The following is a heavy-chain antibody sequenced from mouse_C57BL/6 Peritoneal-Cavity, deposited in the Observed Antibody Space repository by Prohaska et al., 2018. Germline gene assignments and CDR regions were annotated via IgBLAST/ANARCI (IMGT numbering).Heavy chain of an antibody. Sequence: EVQLLETGGGLVQPGGSRGLSCEGSGFTFSGFWMSWVRQTPGKTREWIGDINSDGSAINYAPSIKDRVTIFRDNDKSTLYLQMSNVRSEDTATYFCMRYGNYWYFDVWGTGTTVTVSS. V-gene: IGHV11-2*01. CDR1: GFTFSGFW. J-gene: IGHJ1*03. D-gene: IGHD2-1*01. CDR2: INSDGSAI. CDR3: MRYGNYWYFDV.